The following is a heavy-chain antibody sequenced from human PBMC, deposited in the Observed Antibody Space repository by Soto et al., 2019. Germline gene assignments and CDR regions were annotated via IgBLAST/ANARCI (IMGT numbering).Heavy chain of an antibody. CDR3: AREVAADGTFREDVFDI. Sequence: QVHLVQSGAEVKKPGSSVKVSCKAPGGTFSNHAINWVRQAPGQGLEWMGRIIPIFTTTNYAQKFQGRVTMTAQESTITAYLELSSLSHDDTAVYYCAREVAADGTFREDVFDIWGQGTLVTVSS. D-gene: IGHD6-13*01. CDR2: IIPIFTTT. J-gene: IGHJ3*02. CDR1: GGTFSNHA. V-gene: IGHV1-69*12.